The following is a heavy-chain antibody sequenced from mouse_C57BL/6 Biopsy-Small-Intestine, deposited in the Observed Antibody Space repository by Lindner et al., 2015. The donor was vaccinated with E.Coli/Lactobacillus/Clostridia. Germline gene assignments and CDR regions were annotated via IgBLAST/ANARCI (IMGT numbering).Heavy chain of an antibody. V-gene: IGHV1-34*02. CDR3: ARGAFYRYEGYAMDY. Sequence: VQLQESGPELVKPGASVKISCKASGYIFTDYNMDWVKQSHGKSLEWIGYIYPNNGGTGYNQKFKNKATLTVDKSSSTAYMELHSLTSEDSAVYYCARGAFYRYEGYAMDYWGQGISVTVSS. J-gene: IGHJ4*01. CDR2: IYPNNGGT. CDR1: GYIFTDYN. D-gene: IGHD2-14*01.